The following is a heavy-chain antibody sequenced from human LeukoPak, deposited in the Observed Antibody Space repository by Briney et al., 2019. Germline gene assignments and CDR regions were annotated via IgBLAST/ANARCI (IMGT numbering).Heavy chain of an antibody. D-gene: IGHD2-15*01. V-gene: IGHV1-46*01. CDR1: GYTFTSYY. Sequence: ASVKVSCKASGYTFTSYYMHWVRQAPGQGLEWMGRINPSGGSTSYAQKFQGRVTMTRDTSTSTVYMELSSLRSEDTAVYYCARGLPLDVVVVAANPNWFDPWGQGTLVTVSS. CDR2: INPSGGST. CDR3: ARGLPLDVVVVAANPNWFDP. J-gene: IGHJ5*02.